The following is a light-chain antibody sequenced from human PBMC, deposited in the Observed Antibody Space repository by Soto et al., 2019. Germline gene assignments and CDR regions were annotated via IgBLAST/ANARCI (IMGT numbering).Light chain of an antibody. J-gene: IGKJ1*01. Sequence: AIQMTQSPSSLSASVGDRVSITCRASQGIRNDLGWYQQKPGKAPNLLIYAASTSQSGVPSRFSGSGSGTDFTLTISSLQPEDFATYYCLQDHNYPLTFGQGTKVEIK. V-gene: IGKV1-6*01. CDR3: LQDHNYPLT. CDR1: QGIRND. CDR2: AAS.